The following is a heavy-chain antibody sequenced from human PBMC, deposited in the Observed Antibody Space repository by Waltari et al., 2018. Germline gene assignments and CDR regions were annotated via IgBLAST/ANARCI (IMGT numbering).Heavy chain of an antibody. CDR3: VRGSTGIIFDY. CDR1: GFTFHDYG. V-gene: IGHV3-20*04. Sequence: EVQLVESGGGVVGPGGSLRLSCAVFGFTFHDYGMTWVRQVPGRGLEWCSGINWNGGRTRYTESVKGRFTISRDNAKNSLYLQMNSLRAEDTALYYCVRGSTGIIFDYWGQGTLVTVSS. D-gene: IGHD1-1*01. J-gene: IGHJ4*02. CDR2: INWNGGRT.